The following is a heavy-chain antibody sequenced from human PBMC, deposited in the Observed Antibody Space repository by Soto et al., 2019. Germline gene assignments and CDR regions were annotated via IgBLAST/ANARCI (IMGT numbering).Heavy chain of an antibody. D-gene: IGHD6-19*01. CDR2: ISGSGTST. V-gene: IGHV3-23*01. CDR3: AKTEQWLIAYFDY. CDR1: GFTFSTFA. Sequence: EGQLLESGGGLVQPGGSERLSCEASGFTFSTFAMSWVRQAPGKGPEWVSGISGSGTSTYYADSVKGRFTISRDNSKNTLYLQMNSLRDEDTAVYYCAKTEQWLIAYFDYWGQGTLVTVSS. J-gene: IGHJ4*02.